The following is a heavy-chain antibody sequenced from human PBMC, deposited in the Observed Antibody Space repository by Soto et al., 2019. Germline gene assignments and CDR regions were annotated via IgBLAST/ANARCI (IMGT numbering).Heavy chain of an antibody. CDR3: ARLGRIASSNFDY. CDR1: GGSIISSSYY. J-gene: IGHJ4*02. V-gene: IGHV4-39*01. D-gene: IGHD2-2*01. Sequence: QLQLQESGPGLVKPSETLSLTCTVSGGSIISSSYYWGWIRQPPGKGLEWIGSIYYSGTTYYNPSLKSRVTISVDTSKSRFSRKLCSVTAADTAVYDCARLGRIASSNFDYWCQGTLVTVSS. CDR2: IYYSGTT.